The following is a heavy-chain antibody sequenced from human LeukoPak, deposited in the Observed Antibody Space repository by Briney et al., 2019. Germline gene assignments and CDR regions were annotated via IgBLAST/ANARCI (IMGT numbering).Heavy chain of an antibody. V-gene: IGHV1-69*13. J-gene: IGHJ6*02. D-gene: IGHD4-17*01. Sequence: SVKVSCKASGGTFSSYAISWVRRAPGQGLEWMGGIIPIFGTANYAQKFQGRVTITADESTSTAYMELSSLRSEDTAVYYCARDPLYGDYEYYYYYGMDVWGQGTTVTVSS. CDR2: IIPIFGTA. CDR1: GGTFSSYA. CDR3: ARDPLYGDYEYYYYYGMDV.